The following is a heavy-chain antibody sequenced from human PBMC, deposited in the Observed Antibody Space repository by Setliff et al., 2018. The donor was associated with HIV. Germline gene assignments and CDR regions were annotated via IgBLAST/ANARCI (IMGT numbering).Heavy chain of an antibody. V-gene: IGHV4-39*07. Sequence: SETLSLTCSVSGGSISDTSYYWAWIRQPPGKGLEWIGGVHHRGGTYSDPSLKSRATISVDTSKNQFSLKLNSVTVADTAVYYCARDPAVASREVAFDIWGQGTMVTVSS. CDR1: GGSISDTSYY. J-gene: IGHJ3*02. CDR2: VHHRGGT. D-gene: IGHD2-21*01. CDR3: ARDPAVASREVAFDI.